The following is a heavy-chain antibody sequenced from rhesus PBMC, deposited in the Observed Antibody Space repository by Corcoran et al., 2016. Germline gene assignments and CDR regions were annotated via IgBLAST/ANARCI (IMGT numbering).Heavy chain of an antibody. J-gene: IGHJ6*01. Sequence: EVQLPESGVGLVQPGGSLRLSCAASGFTFSGDEMDWFGQAPGKGLGSVSCMRGDSSFAPAGHSVKGRFSVSRGNAKGSLSLRMSSLGAEDAAVYYCARHPLGYCSGGVCYISDYGLDSWGQGVVVTVSS. V-gene: IGHV3-115*02. CDR1: GFTFSGDE. D-gene: IGHD2-8*01. CDR2: MRGDSSFA. CDR3: ARHPLGYCSGGVCYISDYGLDS.